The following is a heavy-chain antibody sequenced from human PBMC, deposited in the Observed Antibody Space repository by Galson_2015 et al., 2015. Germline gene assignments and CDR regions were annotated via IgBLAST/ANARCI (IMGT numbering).Heavy chain of an antibody. V-gene: IGHV3-23*01. CDR1: GFTFNSYA. Sequence: SLRLSCAASGFTFNSYAMSWVRQAPGKGLEWVSGISGTGGSRWYADSVKGRFTISRDTSKNALYLQMNSLRAEDTAVYFCAKEAYFYGPGSYFLDYYYHYYIDVWGTGTTVTVSS. J-gene: IGHJ6*03. D-gene: IGHD3-10*01. CDR2: ISGTGGSR. CDR3: AKEAYFYGPGSYFLDYYYHYYIDV.